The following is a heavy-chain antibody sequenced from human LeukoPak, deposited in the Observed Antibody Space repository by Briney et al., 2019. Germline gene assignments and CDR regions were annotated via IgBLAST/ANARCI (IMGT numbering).Heavy chain of an antibody. CDR3: ARDPYYGGNSAFDY. V-gene: IGHV1-69*13. Sequence: SVKVSCKASGGTFSSYAISWVRQAPGQGLEWMGGIIPIFGTANYAQKFQGRVTITADESTSTAYMELSSLRSEDTAVYYCARDPYYGGNSAFDYWGQGTLVTVSS. J-gene: IGHJ4*02. D-gene: IGHD4-23*01. CDR1: GGTFSSYA. CDR2: IIPIFGTA.